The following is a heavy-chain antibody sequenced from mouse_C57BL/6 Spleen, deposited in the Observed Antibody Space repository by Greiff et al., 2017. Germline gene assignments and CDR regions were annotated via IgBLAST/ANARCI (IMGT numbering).Heavy chain of an antibody. V-gene: IGHV1-82*01. D-gene: IGHD1-1*01. CDR1: GYAFSSSW. J-gene: IGHJ4*01. CDR2: IYPGDGDT. Sequence: VQLQQSGPELVKPGASVKISCKASGYAFSSSWMNWVKQRPGKGLEWIGRIYPGDGDTNYNGKFKGKATLTADKSSSTAYMQLSSLTSEDSAVYCWARSYGSSYDYAMDYWGQGTSVTVSS. CDR3: ARSYGSSYDYAMDY.